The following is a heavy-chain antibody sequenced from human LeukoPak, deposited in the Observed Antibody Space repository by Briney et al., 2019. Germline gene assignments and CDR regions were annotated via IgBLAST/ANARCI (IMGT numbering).Heavy chain of an antibody. D-gene: IGHD3-22*01. Sequence: GGSLRLSCSASGFTLSSYAMHWVRQAPGKGLEYVSAISSNGGSTYYANSVKGRFTISRDNSKNTLYLQMGSLRAEDMAVYYCARGRYYYDSSGYYYAYYFYSCGPGTLVTVSS. CDR1: GFTLSSYA. CDR3: ARGRYYYDSSGYYYAYYFYS. V-gene: IGHV3-64*01. J-gene: IGHJ4*02. CDR2: ISSNGGST.